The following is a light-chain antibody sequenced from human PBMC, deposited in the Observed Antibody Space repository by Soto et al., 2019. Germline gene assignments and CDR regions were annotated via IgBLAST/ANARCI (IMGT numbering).Light chain of an antibody. CDR3: QQREKWLPLT. V-gene: IGKV3-11*01. CDR2: DAS. J-gene: IGKJ5*01. CDR1: ESVHSY. Sequence: EVVLTQSPATLSLSPGERATLSCRASESVHSYLAWYQQKPGQAPRLLIYDASNRATGIPARFSGSGSWTDFTLTISSLEPEDFAVYCCQQREKWLPLTFGQETRLEIK.